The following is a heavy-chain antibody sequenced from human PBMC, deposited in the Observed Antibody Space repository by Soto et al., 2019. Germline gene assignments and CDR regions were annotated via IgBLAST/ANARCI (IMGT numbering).Heavy chain of an antibody. CDR3: VRDFMWAFDY. V-gene: IGHV3-48*02. CDR2: MSITDAI. J-gene: IGHJ4*02. D-gene: IGHD1-26*01. CDR1: GFAFNAYN. Sequence: HPGGSLRLSCATSGFAFNAYNMNWVRQAPGKGLEWVSYMSITDAIYYADSVRGRFTISRDYSKNSLDLQMNSLREEDTAVYYCVRDFMWAFDYWGQGTLVTVSS.